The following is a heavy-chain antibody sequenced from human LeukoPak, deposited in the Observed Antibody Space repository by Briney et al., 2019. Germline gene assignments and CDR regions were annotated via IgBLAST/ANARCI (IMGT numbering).Heavy chain of an antibody. CDR1: GFTFTSYG. CDR2: IWYDGSNK. D-gene: IGHD5-12*01. CDR3: ARGIPIPATHPIDY. V-gene: IGHV3-33*03. Sequence: GGSLRLSCAASGFTFTSYGMHWARQAPGKGLEWVAMIWYDGSNKHYPDSVEGRFTISRDTSKNTLYLQMNSLRADDTAVYHCARGIPIPATHPIDYWGQGSLATVSS. J-gene: IGHJ4*02.